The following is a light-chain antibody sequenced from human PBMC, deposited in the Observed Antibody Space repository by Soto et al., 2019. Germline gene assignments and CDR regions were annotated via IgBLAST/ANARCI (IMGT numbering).Light chain of an antibody. CDR1: QDISNY. CDR3: QQYDNLPLT. V-gene: IGKV1-33*01. CDR2: DAS. J-gene: IGKJ3*01. Sequence: DIPMTQSPSSLSASVGDRVTITCQASQDISNYLNWYQQKPGKAPKLLIYDASNLETGVPSRFSGCVSGTDFTFTISSLQPEDIATYYCQQYDNLPLTFDPGTKVDIK.